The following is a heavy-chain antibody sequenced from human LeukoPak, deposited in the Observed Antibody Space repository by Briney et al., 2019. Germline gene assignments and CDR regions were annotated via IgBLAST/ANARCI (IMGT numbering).Heavy chain of an antibody. CDR1: GFTFSGST. D-gene: IGHD1-26*01. Sequence: GGSLRLSCAASGFTFSGSTMHWVRQASGKGLEWVGRIRSKANNYATAYATSVKGKFTLSRDDSKNTAYLQMNSLKTEDTAVYYCIRGAASGSYYGFDVWGQGATVTVSS. V-gene: IGHV3-73*01. CDR3: IRGAASGSYYGFDV. CDR2: IRSKANNYAT. J-gene: IGHJ6*02.